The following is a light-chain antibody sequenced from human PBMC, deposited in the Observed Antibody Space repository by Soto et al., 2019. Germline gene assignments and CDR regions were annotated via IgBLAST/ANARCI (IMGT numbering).Light chain of an antibody. CDR1: SSNIGAGYD. CDR3: QSYDSSLSALV. V-gene: IGLV1-40*01. J-gene: IGLJ2*01. Sequence: QSVLTQPPSVSGAPGQTVTISCTGSSSNIGAGYDVYWYQQLPGTAPKLLIYGNSNRPSGVPYRFSGSKSGTSASLAITGLQAEDEADYYCQSYDSSLSALVFGGGTKLTVL. CDR2: GNS.